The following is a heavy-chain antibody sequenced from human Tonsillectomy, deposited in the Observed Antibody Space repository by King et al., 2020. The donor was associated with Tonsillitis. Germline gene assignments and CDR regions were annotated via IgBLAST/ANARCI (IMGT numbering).Heavy chain of an antibody. D-gene: IGHD6-13*01. J-gene: IGHJ4*02. V-gene: IGHV3-33*08. CDR3: ARRGETSSWLDS. Sequence: VQLVESGGGVVQPGGSLRLSCAASGFSLSKHGMHWVRQAPGKGLEWVACLWYDVIKEFYSDSVKGRFTISRVNSKNTLYLEMDSLRDEDTAVYYCARRGETSSWLDSWGQGTLVTVSS. CDR2: LWYDVIKE. CDR1: GFSLSKHG.